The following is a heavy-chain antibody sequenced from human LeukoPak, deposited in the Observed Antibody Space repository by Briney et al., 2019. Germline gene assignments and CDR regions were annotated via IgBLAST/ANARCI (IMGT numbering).Heavy chain of an antibody. Sequence: SETLSLTCTVSGGSISSSSYYWGWIRQPPGKGLEWIGSIYYSGSTYYTPSLKSRVTISVDTSKNQFSLNLTSVTAADTAVYYCATIPQGDFYDPIWYFDLWGRGTLVTVSS. CDR2: IYYSGST. CDR1: GGSISSSSYY. J-gene: IGHJ2*01. CDR3: ATIPQGDFYDPIWYFDL. D-gene: IGHD3-22*01. V-gene: IGHV4-39*07.